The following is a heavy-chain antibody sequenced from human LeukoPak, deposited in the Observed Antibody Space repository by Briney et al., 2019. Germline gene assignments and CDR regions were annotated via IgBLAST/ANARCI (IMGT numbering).Heavy chain of an antibody. CDR1: GGSISSSSYY. V-gene: IGHV4-39*01. CDR3: ARHEWLRRTTEDAFDI. J-gene: IGHJ3*02. D-gene: IGHD5-12*01. Sequence: PSETLSLTCTVSGGSISSSSYYWGWIRQPPGKGLEWIGSIYYSGSTYYNPSLKSRVTISVDTSKNQFSLKLSSVTAADTAVYYCARHEWLRRTTEDAFDIWGQGTMVTVSS. CDR2: IYYSGST.